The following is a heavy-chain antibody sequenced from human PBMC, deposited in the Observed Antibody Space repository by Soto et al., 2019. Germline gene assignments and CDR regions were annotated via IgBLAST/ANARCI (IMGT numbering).Heavy chain of an antibody. J-gene: IGHJ4*02. Sequence: QVRLQESGPGLVKASETLSPTCTVSGGSIINHCWSWIRQRPGKGLEWIGYIFYNGGTMYNPSLESRVTMSVDTSKNQFSLRLRSVTAADTAVYYCARETTSGWATGGLLEYWGQGSLVTVSS. V-gene: IGHV4-59*11. CDR3: ARETTSGWATGGLLEY. CDR1: GGSIINHC. D-gene: IGHD6-19*01. CDR2: IFYNGGT.